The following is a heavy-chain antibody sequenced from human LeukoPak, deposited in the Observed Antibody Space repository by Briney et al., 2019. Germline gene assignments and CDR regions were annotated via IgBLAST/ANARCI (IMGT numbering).Heavy chain of an antibody. J-gene: IGHJ4*02. CDR2: ISYDGSNK. CDR1: GFTFSSYG. D-gene: IGHD3-22*01. CDR3: AKDGSPYYYDSSGYLAY. V-gene: IGHV3-30*18. Sequence: PGGSLRLSCAASGFTFSSYGMHWVRQAPGKGLEWVAVISYDGSNKYYADSVKGRFTISRDNSKNTLYLQMNSLRAEDTAVYYCAKDGSPYYYDSSGYLAYWGQGTLVTVSS.